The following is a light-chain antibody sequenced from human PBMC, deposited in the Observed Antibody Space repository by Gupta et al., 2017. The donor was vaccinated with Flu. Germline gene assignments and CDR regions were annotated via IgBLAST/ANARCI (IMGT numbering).Light chain of an antibody. V-gene: IGKV1-12*01. CDR3: QQAYSFPLT. CDR2: PAS. CDR1: QVIYSQ. Sequence: DIQRTQSPSSVSASVGDRVTVTCRASQVIYSQLGWYQQKPGKAPKLLIYPASTLQSGVPSRFSGSGSETDFTLTITSLQPEDAATYYCQQAYSFPLTFGGGSKVEIK. J-gene: IGKJ4*01.